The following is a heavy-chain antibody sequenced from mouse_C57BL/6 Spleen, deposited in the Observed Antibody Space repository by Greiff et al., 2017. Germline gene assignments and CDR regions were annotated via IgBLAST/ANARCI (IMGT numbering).Heavy chain of an antibody. V-gene: IGHV5-6*01. CDR2: ISSGGSYN. CDR3: ARHGTTVVDWYFDV. J-gene: IGHJ1*03. D-gene: IGHD1-1*01. Sequence: EVQGVESGGDLVKPGGSLKLSCAASGFTFSSYGMSWVRQTPDKRLEWVATISSGGSYNYYPDSVKGRFTIYRDNAKNTLYLQMSSLKSEDTAMYYCARHGTTVVDWYFDVWGTGTSVTVSS. CDR1: GFTFSSYG.